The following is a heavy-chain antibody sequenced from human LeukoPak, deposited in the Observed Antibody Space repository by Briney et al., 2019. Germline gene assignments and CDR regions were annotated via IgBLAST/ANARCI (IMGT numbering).Heavy chain of an antibody. CDR3: ARDYVYDSSGRSLYYFDY. J-gene: IGHJ4*02. CDR2: ISGSGGST. D-gene: IGHD3-22*01. CDR1: GFTFSSYA. V-gene: IGHV3-23*01. Sequence: GGSLRLSCAASGFTFSSYAMSWVRQAPGKGLEWVSAISGSGGSTYYADSVKGRFTISRDNSKNTLYLQMNSLRAEDTAVYYCARDYVYDSSGRSLYYFDYWGQGTLVTVSS.